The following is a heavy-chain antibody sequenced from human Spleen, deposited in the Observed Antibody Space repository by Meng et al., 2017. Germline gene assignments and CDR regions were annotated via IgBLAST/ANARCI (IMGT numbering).Heavy chain of an antibody. V-gene: IGHV1-69*02. Sequence: SVQVSCKASGGIFSSYTTSWVRQAPGQGLEWMGRIIPILGIANYAQKFQGRVTITADKSTSTAYMELSSLRSEDTAVYYCARGPTHYYYYGMDVWGQGTTVTVSS. CDR2: IIPILGIA. J-gene: IGHJ6*02. CDR3: ARGPTHYYYYGMDV. CDR1: GGIFSSYT.